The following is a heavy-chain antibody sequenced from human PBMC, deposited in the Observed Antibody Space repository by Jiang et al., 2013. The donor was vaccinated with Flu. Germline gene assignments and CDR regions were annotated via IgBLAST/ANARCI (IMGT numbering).Heavy chain of an antibody. D-gene: IGHD3-16*01. CDR1: GYNFYGYW. Sequence: VQLVESGAEVKKSGESLQISCKGSGYNFYGYWIGWVRQMPGKGLEWMGIIYPDDSQTRYSPSFQGQVTMSADKSISTAYLQWSSLKASDTAMYYCARFGGGSLDSLHFDYWARESWSPSRQ. CDR2: IYPDDSQT. V-gene: IGHV5-51*01. J-gene: IGHJ4*02. CDR3: ARFGGGSLDSLHFDY.